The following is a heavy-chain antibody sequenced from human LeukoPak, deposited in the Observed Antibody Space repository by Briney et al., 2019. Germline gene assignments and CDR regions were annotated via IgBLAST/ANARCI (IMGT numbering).Heavy chain of an antibody. CDR3: ARDSANVVGAKSIFDY. CDR2: ISWNSGSI. CDR1: GFTFDDYA. D-gene: IGHD1-26*01. V-gene: IGHV3-9*01. J-gene: IGHJ4*02. Sequence: GGSLRLSCAASGFTFDDYAMHWVRQAPGKGLEWVSGISWNSGSIGYADSVKGRFTISRDNAKSSLYLQMNSLRAEDTAVYYCARDSANVVGAKSIFDYWGQGALVTVSS.